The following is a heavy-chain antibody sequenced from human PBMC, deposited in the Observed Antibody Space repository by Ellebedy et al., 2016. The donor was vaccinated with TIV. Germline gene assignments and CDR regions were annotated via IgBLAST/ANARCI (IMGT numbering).Heavy chain of an antibody. CDR1: GFAFGHYW. CDR2: INWRSDVM. V-gene: IGHV3-74*01. Sequence: GESLKISCAASGFAFGHYWMHWVRKAPGKGLEWVSGINWRSDVMIYVDSVKGRFTISRDNAKNTLYLQMNSLRAEDTAVYYCARDNYDFWSGPDAFDIWGQGTMVTVSS. D-gene: IGHD3-3*01. J-gene: IGHJ3*02. CDR3: ARDNYDFWSGPDAFDI.